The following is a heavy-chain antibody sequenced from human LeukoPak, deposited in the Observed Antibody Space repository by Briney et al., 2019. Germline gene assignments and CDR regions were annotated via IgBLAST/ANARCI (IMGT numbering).Heavy chain of an antibody. J-gene: IGHJ4*02. D-gene: IGHD3-22*01. CDR1: GGSIRSRSYS. CDR3: ARLGDYFDSSGYSTGEKFDY. Sequence: SETLSLTCTVSGGSIRSRSYSWAWIRQPPGKGLEWIGTIYYSGNTYYNASLKSRVTVSVDTSENQLSLKLSSVNAADTAVYYCARLGDYFDSSGYSTGEKFDYWGQGTPVTVSS. CDR2: IYYSGNT. V-gene: IGHV4-39*01.